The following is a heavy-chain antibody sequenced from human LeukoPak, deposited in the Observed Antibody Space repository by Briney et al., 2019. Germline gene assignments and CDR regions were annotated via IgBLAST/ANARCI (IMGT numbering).Heavy chain of an antibody. J-gene: IGHJ4*02. D-gene: IGHD4-17*01. CDR3: AKDLYGDYDFDC. CDR1: GFTFNNYA. CDR2: ITSSGST. Sequence: PGGSLRLSCAASGFTFNNYAMNWVRQAPGKGLEWVSVITSSGSTYYADSVKGRFTISRDNSNNTLYLQMNSLRAEGTAIYYCAKDLYGDYDFDCWGRGTLVTVSS. V-gene: IGHV3-23*01.